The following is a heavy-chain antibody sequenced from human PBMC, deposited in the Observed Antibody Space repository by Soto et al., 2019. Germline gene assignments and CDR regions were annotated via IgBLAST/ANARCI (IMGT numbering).Heavy chain of an antibody. D-gene: IGHD1-26*01. CDR1: GGSISSDEYC. CDR2: IYNRGST. Sequence: QVQLQESGPGLVEPSQTVSLTCTVSGGSISSDEYCWSWIRQTPGKGLEWIGHIYNRGSTYSNPSLKSRVTISVDTSKNQFSLKLSSVTAADTAAYYCARGPSGDKVDYWGQGTLVTVSS. CDR3: ARGPSGDKVDY. J-gene: IGHJ4*02. V-gene: IGHV4-30-4*01.